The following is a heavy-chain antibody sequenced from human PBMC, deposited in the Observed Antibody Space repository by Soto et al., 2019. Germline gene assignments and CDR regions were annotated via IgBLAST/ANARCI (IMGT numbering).Heavy chain of an antibody. Sequence: GESLKISCKGSGYSFTSYWIGWVRQMPGKGLEWMGIIYPGDSDTRYSPSFQGQVTISADKSISTAYLQWSSLKASDTAMYYCARLRSYIVVVPAAIDYWGQGTLVTVSS. J-gene: IGHJ4*02. CDR3: ARLRSYIVVVPAAIDY. CDR2: IYPGDSDT. CDR1: GYSFTSYW. V-gene: IGHV5-51*01. D-gene: IGHD2-2*02.